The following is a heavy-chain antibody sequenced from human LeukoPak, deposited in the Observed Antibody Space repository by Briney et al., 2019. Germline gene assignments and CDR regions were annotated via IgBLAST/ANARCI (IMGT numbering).Heavy chain of an antibody. Sequence: ASVKVSCKASGYTFTGYYMHWVRQAPGQGLEWMGWINPNSGGTNYAQKFQGRVTMTRDTSISTAYMELSRLRSDDTAVYYCARVPTVTTSYFDYWGQGTLVTVSS. CDR3: ARVPTVTTSYFDY. CDR1: GYTFTGYY. D-gene: IGHD4-11*01. V-gene: IGHV1-2*02. J-gene: IGHJ4*02. CDR2: INPNSGGT.